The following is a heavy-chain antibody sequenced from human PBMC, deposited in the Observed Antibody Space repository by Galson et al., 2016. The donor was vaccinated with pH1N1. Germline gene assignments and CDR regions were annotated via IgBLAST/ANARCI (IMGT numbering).Heavy chain of an antibody. J-gene: IGHJ4*02. CDR1: GFTFSRYY. CDR2: IKHDGSEK. D-gene: IGHD7-27*01. Sequence: SLRLSCAASGFTFSRYYMTWVRQAPGKGLEWVANIKHDGSEKNYVDSLKGRFTISRDNAKNSVYLQMNSLRAEDTAVYYCAKEIWGCEYWGQGTLVTVSS. CDR3: AKEIWGCEY. V-gene: IGHV3-7*01.